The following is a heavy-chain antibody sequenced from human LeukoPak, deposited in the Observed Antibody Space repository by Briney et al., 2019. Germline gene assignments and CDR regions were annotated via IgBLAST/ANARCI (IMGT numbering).Heavy chain of an antibody. D-gene: IGHD6-19*01. Sequence: EASVKVSCKASGYTFTDHYIHWVRQAPGQGLEWIGWINTISGGTNYAQKFQGRVTMTRDTSISTAYMELSRLTSDDTAVSYCARGREVAGTVGYWGHGTLVTVSS. CDR1: GYTFTDHY. CDR2: INTISGGT. CDR3: ARGREVAGTVGY. V-gene: IGHV1-2*02. J-gene: IGHJ4*01.